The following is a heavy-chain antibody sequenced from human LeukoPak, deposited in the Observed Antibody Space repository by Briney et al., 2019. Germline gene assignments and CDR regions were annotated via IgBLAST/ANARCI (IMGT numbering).Heavy chain of an antibody. Sequence: PGGSLRLSCAASGFTFSSYEMSWVRQAPGKGLEWVAAIRQDGSQKYYVDSVKGRFTISRDNSKNTLYLQMNSLRAEDTAVYYCARSRYSSSSLAYWGQGTLVTVSS. J-gene: IGHJ4*02. CDR1: GFTFSSYE. CDR2: IRQDGSQK. D-gene: IGHD6-6*01. CDR3: ARSRYSSSSLAY. V-gene: IGHV3-7*01.